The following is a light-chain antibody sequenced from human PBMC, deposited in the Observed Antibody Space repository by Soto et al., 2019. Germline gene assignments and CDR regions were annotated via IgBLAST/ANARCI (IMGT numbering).Light chain of an antibody. CDR1: SSDVGAYNF. CDR3: SSYTSSSHVV. CDR2: EVT. Sequence: QSALTQPASVSGSPGQSITISCAGSSSDVGAYNFVSWYQQHPGKAPKLLIYEVTSRPSGISRRFSGSKSANTASLTISGLQPEDEADYYCSSYTSSSHVVFGGGTQLTVL. J-gene: IGLJ2*01. V-gene: IGLV2-14*01.